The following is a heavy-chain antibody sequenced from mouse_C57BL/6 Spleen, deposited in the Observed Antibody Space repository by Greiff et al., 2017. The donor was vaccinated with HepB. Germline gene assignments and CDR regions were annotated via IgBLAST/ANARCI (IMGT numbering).Heavy chain of an antibody. Sequence: VQLQQSGAELVKPGASVKISCTASGYTFTDYYITWVQQRPGQGLEWIGKIGTGSGSTYYNEKFKGKATLTTDKASSTAYMQLSILTSEDSAVDFCARLGLRRRDYFDYWGQGTTLTVSS. CDR3: ARLGLRRRDYFDY. V-gene: IGHV1-77*01. J-gene: IGHJ2*01. D-gene: IGHD2-4*01. CDR1: GYTFTDYY. CDR2: IGTGSGST.